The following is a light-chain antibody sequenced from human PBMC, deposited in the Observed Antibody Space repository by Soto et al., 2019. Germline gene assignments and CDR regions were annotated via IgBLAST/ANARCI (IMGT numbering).Light chain of an antibody. CDR3: QQIFGTRYS. CDR2: ATS. Sequence: DIQMTQSPSSLSASVGDRVTITCRASQTPRTFLNWYQQKPGKAPKLLIYATSTLQSGVPSRFSGRDSGADFTLTINNLQPEDFATYYCQQIFGTRYSFGQGTKLEIK. V-gene: IGKV1-39*01. CDR1: QTPRTF. J-gene: IGKJ2*03.